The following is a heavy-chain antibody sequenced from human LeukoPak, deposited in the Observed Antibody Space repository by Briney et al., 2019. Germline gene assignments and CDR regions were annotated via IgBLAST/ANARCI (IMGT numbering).Heavy chain of an antibody. CDR3: AKSGRHCSSTSCSRGIAFDI. CDR1: GFTVSSYA. CDR2: ISGSGGST. V-gene: IGHV3-23*01. J-gene: IGHJ3*02. Sequence: GGSLRLSCAASGFTVSSYAMSWVRQAPGKGLEWVSAISGSGGSTYYADSVKGRFTISRDNSKNTLYLQMNSLRAEDTAVYYCAKSGRHCSSTSCSRGIAFDIWGQGTMVTVSS. D-gene: IGHD2-2*01.